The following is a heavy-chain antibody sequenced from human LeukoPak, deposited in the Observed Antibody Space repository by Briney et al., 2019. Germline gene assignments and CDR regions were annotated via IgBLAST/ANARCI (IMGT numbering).Heavy chain of an antibody. Sequence: GGSLRLSCAAAGFTFSSYAMHWVRQAPGKGLEYVAAISSTGGSTYYADSVKGRFSISRDNSKNTLYLQMNSLRAEDTAVYYCAKKGESLDYYYMDVWGQGTTVTVSS. D-gene: IGHD3-10*01. CDR2: ISSTGGST. CDR3: AKKGESLDYYYMDV. CDR1: GFTFSSYA. J-gene: IGHJ6*02. V-gene: IGHV3-64*04.